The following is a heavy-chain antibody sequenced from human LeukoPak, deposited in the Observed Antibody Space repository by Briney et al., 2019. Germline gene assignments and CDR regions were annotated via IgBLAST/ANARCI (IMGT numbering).Heavy chain of an antibody. V-gene: IGHV3-23*01. CDR2: ISGSGGST. CDR3: ARSGGFGESCFDY. J-gene: IGHJ4*02. Sequence: GGSLRLSCAASGFTFSSYAMSWVRQAPGKGLEWVSAISGSGGSTYYADSVKGRFTISRDNSKNTLYLQMNSLRAEDTAVYYCARSGGFGESCFDYWGQGTLVTVSS. CDR1: GFTFSSYA. D-gene: IGHD3-10*01.